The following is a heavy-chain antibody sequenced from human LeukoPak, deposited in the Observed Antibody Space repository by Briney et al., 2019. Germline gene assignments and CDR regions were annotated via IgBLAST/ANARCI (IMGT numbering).Heavy chain of an antibody. Sequence: GRSLRLSCAASGFTFSSYGMHWVRQAPGKGLEWVAVIWYDGSNKYYADSVKGRFTISRDNSKNTLYLQMNSLRAEDTAVYYCAREDRWPYYFDYWGQGTLVTVSS. CDR2: IWYDGSNK. CDR1: GFTFSSYG. J-gene: IGHJ4*02. CDR3: AREDRWPYYFDY. V-gene: IGHV3-33*01. D-gene: IGHD4-23*01.